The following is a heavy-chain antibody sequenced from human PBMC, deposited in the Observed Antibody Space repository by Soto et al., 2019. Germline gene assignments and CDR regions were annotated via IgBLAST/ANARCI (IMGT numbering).Heavy chain of an antibody. Sequence: SETLSLTCTVSDGSMSRYYCSWIRQPPGKGLEWIGYFYYNGGTNYNPSLKSRATISVDTSKNQFSLKLSSVTAADTAVYYCASADNNGYDYWGQGTLVTVSS. J-gene: IGHJ4*02. CDR2: FYYNGGT. D-gene: IGHD5-18*01. V-gene: IGHV4-59*01. CDR3: ASADNNGYDY. CDR1: DGSMSRYY.